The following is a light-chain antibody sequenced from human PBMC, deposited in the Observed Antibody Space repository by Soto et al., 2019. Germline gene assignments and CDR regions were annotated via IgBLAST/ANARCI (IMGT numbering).Light chain of an antibody. V-gene: IGLV4-69*01. Sequence: QSVLTQSPSASASLGASVKLTCTLSSGHNSYAIAWHQQQPEKGPRYLMKLNSDGSHTKGDGIPDRFSGSSSGAERYLTISSLQSKDEADYYCQTWGTGIRVSGGGPKLTVL. J-gene: IGLJ3*02. CDR1: SGHNSYA. CDR2: LNSDGSH. CDR3: QTWGTGIRV.